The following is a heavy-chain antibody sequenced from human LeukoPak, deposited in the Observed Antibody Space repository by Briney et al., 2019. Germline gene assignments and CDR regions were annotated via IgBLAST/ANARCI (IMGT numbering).Heavy chain of an antibody. D-gene: IGHD6-19*01. J-gene: IGHJ4*02. Sequence: SETLSLTCTVSGGSISPYYWSWIRQPPGKRLEWIGYIYYSGSTNYNPSLKSRVTISVDPSKDQLSLKLTSVTAADTAVYYFARRTSSGWNYFDYWGQGTLVTVSS. CDR2: IYYSGST. CDR1: GGSISPYY. V-gene: IGHV4-59*08. CDR3: ARRTSSGWNYFDY.